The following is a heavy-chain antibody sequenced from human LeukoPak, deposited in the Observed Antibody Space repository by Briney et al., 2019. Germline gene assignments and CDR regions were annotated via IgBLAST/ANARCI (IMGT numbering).Heavy chain of an antibody. CDR3: ARMVPGRVDYFDH. V-gene: IGHV3-48*02. CDR1: GFTFSGYT. Sequence: TGGSLRLSCAASGFTFSGYTMNWVRQTPGKGLEWLSYISSTSTTIHYADSVRGRFTISRDNAKNSLYLQMNSLRDEDTAVYYCARMVPGRVDYFDHWGQGTLVTVSS. J-gene: IGHJ4*02. D-gene: IGHD3-10*01. CDR2: ISSTSTTI.